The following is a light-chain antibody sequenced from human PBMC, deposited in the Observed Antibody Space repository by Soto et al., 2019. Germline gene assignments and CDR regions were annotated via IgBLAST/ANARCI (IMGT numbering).Light chain of an antibody. CDR2: EVS. CDR1: SSDVGGYNY. CDR3: SSYAGSNNFV. V-gene: IGLV2-8*01. J-gene: IGLJ1*01. Sequence: QSALTQPASVSGSPGQSITISCTGTSSDVGGYNYVSWYQQHPGKAPKLMISEVSRRPSGVPERFSGSKSGNTASLTVSGLQADDEAHYYCSSYAGSNNFVFGTGTKLTVL.